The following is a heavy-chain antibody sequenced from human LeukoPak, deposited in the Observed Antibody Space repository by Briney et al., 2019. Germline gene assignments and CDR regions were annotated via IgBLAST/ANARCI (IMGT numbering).Heavy chain of an antibody. Sequence: GGSLRLSCAASGFTFSSHWMSWVRQAPGKGLEWVANIKQDGSEKNYVDSVKGRFTISRDNAKTSLYLQMNSLRAEDTAVYYCARSLWPEDYWGQGTLVTVSS. V-gene: IGHV3-7*01. D-gene: IGHD5-18*01. CDR3: ARSLWPEDY. CDR2: IKQDGSEK. CDR1: GFTFSSHW. J-gene: IGHJ4*02.